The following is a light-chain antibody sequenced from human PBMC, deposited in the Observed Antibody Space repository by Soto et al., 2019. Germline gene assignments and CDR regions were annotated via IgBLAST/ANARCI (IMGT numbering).Light chain of an antibody. J-gene: IGLJ1*01. CDR2: EVS. CDR1: SSDVGGYNY. CDR3: SSYTSSSTYV. Sequence: QSALAQPASVSGSPGQSITISCTGTSSDVGGYNYVSWYQHHLGKAPKLMIYEVSNRPSGVSNRFSGSKSGNTASLTISGLQAEDEADYYCSSYTSSSTYVFGTGTKVTVL. V-gene: IGLV2-14*01.